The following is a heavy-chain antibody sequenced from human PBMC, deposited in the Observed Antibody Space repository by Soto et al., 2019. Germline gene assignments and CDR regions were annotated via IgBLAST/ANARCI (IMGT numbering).Heavy chain of an antibody. CDR1: GDSFNVYY. CDR3: ARESGGATATLDYYYFYMDV. V-gene: IGHV1-2*02. J-gene: IGHJ6*03. Sequence: ASVKVSCKTSGDSFNVYYIHWVRHAPGQGLEWMGWINPNGGATKYAQKFQGRVTVTRDTSIRTVYMELSSLRSDDTAVYYCARESGGATATLDYYYFYMDVWGKGTTVTVSS. CDR2: INPNGGAT. D-gene: IGHD5-12*01.